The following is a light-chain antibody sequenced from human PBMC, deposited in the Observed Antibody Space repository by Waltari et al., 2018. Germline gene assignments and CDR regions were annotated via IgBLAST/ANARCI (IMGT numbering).Light chain of an antibody. V-gene: IGLV4-69*01. CDR2: LNSDGSH. CDR3: QTWGTGMGV. J-gene: IGLJ3*02. CDR1: SGHSSYA. Sequence: QPVLTQSPSASASLGASVKLTCTLSSGHSSYAIALHQQQPETGPRYLMKLNSDGSHSKGDGIPDRFSGSSSGAERYLTISSLQSEDEADYYCQTWGTGMGVFGGGTKLTVL.